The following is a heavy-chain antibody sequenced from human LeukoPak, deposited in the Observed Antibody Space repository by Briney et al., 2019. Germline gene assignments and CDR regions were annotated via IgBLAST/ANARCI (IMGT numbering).Heavy chain of an antibody. Sequence: PGGSLRLSCAASGFTFGTYWMHWVRQAPGKGLEWVSSISSSSSYIYYADSVKGRFTISRDNAKNSLYLQMNSLRAEDTAVYYCARSGGYDSGGSSYYYYMDVWGKGTTVTVSS. CDR2: ISSSSSYI. J-gene: IGHJ6*03. V-gene: IGHV3-21*01. CDR3: ARSGGYDSGGSSYYYYMDV. D-gene: IGHD5-12*01. CDR1: GFTFGTYW.